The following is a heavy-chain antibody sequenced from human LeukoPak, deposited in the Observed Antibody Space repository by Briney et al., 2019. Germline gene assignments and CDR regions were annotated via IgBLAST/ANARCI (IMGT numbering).Heavy chain of an antibody. CDR3: ARLPAYSSSWYRRYYGMDV. Sequence: SETLSLTCTVSGGSISSYYWSWIRQPPGKGLEWIGYIYYSGSTNYNPSLKSRVTISVDTSKNQFSLKLSSVTAADTAVYYCARLPAYSSSWYRRYYGMDVWGQGTTVTV. J-gene: IGHJ6*02. D-gene: IGHD6-13*01. V-gene: IGHV4-59*08. CDR1: GGSISSYY. CDR2: IYYSGST.